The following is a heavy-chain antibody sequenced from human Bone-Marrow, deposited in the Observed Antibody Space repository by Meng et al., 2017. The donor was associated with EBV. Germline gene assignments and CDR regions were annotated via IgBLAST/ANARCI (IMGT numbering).Heavy chain of an antibody. D-gene: IGHD6-19*01. V-gene: IGHV4-39*01. Sequence: QRRRRRPGPGQVKPSETLPLPSTASGDSISSFYYWGWIRQPPGRGLEWIGSVHYTGSTYYSPSLKSRVTVSVDTSKNQFSLRLTSVTAADTAVYYCARPFPSWQSPRLDPFGAWGQGTLVTVSS. CDR2: VHYTGST. CDR1: GDSISSFYY. CDR3: ARPFPSWQSPRLDPFGA. J-gene: IGHJ5*02.